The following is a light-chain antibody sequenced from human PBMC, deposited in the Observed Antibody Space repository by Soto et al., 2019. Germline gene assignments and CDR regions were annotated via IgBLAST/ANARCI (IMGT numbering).Light chain of an antibody. V-gene: IGLV1-40*01. Sequence: QSVLTQPPSVSGAPGQRFTISCTGSSSNIGAGHAVHWYQRLPGTAPKLLIYGNGNRPSGVPDRFSGSKSGTSASLAITGLHAEDEADYYCQSYDSSLSGSEVFGNGTKLTV. CDR2: GNG. J-gene: IGLJ1*01. CDR1: SSNIGAGHA. CDR3: QSYDSSLSGSEV.